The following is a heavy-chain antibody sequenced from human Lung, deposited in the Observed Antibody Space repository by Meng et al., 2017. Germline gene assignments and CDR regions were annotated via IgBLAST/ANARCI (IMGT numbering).Heavy chain of an antibody. V-gene: IGHV3-23*01. CDR1: GFTFSSYA. Sequence: EVQLLESGGGLVQPGGSPRLSCVASGFTFSSYAMTWVRQAPGKGLEWVSSISGSGGSTYYADSVRGRFTISRDNSKNTVYLQMNSLRAEDTAIYYCVRRIEYSSSSGYWGQGTLVNRLL. D-gene: IGHD6-6*01. J-gene: IGHJ4*02. CDR3: VRRIEYSSSSGY. CDR2: ISGSGGST.